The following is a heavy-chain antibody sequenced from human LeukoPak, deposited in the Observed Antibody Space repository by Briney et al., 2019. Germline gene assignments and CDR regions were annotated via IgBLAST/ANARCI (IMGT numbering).Heavy chain of an antibody. D-gene: IGHD2-15*01. CDR1: GFTFSSYA. CDR3: AKDRCSGGSCYTYFDY. J-gene: IGHJ4*02. Sequence: GGSLRLSCAASGFTFSSYAMSWVRQAPGKGLEWVSAISGSGGSTYYAASVKGRFTISRDNSKNTLYLQMNSLRAEDTAVYYCAKDRCSGGSCYTYFDYWGQGTLVTVSS. CDR2: ISGSGGST. V-gene: IGHV3-23*01.